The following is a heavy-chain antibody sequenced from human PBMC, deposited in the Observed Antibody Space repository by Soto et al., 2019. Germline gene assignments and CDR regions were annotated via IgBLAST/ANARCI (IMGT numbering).Heavy chain of an antibody. CDR1: GFTFSSYD. V-gene: IGHV3-13*05. Sequence: GGSLRLSCAASGFTFSSYDMHWVRQAPGKGLEWVSAIGTTGDPYYPGSVKGRFTISRANAKNSVYLQMNSLRAGATAVSYCASACMQSGFDMWGRRTRITVSS. J-gene: IGHJ3*02. CDR3: ASACMQSGFDM. D-gene: IGHD2-8*01. CDR2: IGTTGDP.